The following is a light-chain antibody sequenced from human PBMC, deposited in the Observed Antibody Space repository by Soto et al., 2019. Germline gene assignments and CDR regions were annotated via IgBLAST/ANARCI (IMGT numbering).Light chain of an antibody. J-gene: IGLJ1*01. CDR1: SSDVGGYNY. V-gene: IGLV2-8*01. Sequence: QSVLTQPPSASGSPGQSVTISCTGTSSDVGGYNYVSWYQQHPGKAPKLMIYEVSKRPSGVPDRFSGSKSGNTASLTVSGLQAEDEADYYCSSYAASNNYVFGTGTKLTVL. CDR3: SSYAASNNYV. CDR2: EVS.